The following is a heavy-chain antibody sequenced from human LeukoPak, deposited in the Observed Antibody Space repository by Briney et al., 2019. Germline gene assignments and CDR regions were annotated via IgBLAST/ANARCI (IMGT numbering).Heavy chain of an antibody. D-gene: IGHD2-2*01. J-gene: IGHJ2*01. CDR2: ICTSGST. V-gene: IGHV4-4*07. CDR1: GGSISSYY. Sequence: SESLSLTCTVSGGSISSYYRSWIRQPAGKGLEWIGPICTSGSTNYNPSLKSRVTMSVDTSKNQFSLKLSSVTAADTAVYYCARRKYCSSTSCYPAHWYFDLWGRGTLVTVSS. CDR3: ARRKYCSSTSCYPAHWYFDL.